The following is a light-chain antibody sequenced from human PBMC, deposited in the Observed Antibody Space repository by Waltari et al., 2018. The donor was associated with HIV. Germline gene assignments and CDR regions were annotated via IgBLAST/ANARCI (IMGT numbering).Light chain of an antibody. CDR2: DVN. CDR1: SSDVGAYNY. V-gene: IGLV2-11*01. Sequence: QSALTQPRSVSGSPGQSVTISCTGTSSDVGAYNYVSWYQQHPGKAPKLMIYDVNKRPSGVPDRFSGSKSGNTASLNISGLQAEDESDYYGCSYAGIWGVFGTGTKVTVL. J-gene: IGLJ1*01. CDR3: CSYAGIWGV.